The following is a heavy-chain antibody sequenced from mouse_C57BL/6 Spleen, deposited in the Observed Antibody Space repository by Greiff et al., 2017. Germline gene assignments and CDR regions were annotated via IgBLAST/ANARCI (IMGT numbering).Heavy chain of an antibody. Sequence: VQLQQSGAELVKPGASVKLSCTASGFNIKDYYMHWVKQRTEQGLEWIGRIDPEDGENKSAPKFQGKATITAATSSNPAYLQLSSLTSWDTAVYYCARRTVTTVDYWGQGTTLTVSS. CDR3: ARRTVTTVDY. J-gene: IGHJ2*01. V-gene: IGHV14-2*01. CDR1: GFNIKDYY. D-gene: IGHD2-2*01. CDR2: IDPEDGEN.